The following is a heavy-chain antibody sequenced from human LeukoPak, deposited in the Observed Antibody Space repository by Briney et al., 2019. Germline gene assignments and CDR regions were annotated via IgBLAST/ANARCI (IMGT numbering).Heavy chain of an antibody. J-gene: IGHJ4*02. CDR3: ATLNSFGNDF. D-gene: IGHD5-18*01. Sequence: GGSLRLSCAAPRYTSSRSRLHSVRQPPGKGLVWVSRIDTDGRTTTYADFVKGRFTISRDNAKNTVYLQINSLRAEDTAVYYCATLNSFGNDFWGQGVLVTVSS. CDR1: RYTSSRSR. CDR2: IDTDGRTT. V-gene: IGHV3-74*01.